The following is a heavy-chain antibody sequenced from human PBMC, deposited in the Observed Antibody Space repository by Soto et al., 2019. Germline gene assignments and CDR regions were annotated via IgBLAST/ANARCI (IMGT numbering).Heavy chain of an antibody. CDR2: ISYDGSNR. V-gene: IGHV3-30*18. J-gene: IGHJ6*02. D-gene: IGHD3-10*01. CDR3: AKDLYGSETYTYYCGMDV. Sequence: PGGALRLSCAASGVTFSRFGMHWVRQAPGKGLEWVAVISYDGSNRFDADSVKGRFTISRDNSKNTLYLQMNSLRPEDTAVYYCAKDLYGSETYTYYCGMDVWGQGTTVTVSS. CDR1: GVTFSRFG.